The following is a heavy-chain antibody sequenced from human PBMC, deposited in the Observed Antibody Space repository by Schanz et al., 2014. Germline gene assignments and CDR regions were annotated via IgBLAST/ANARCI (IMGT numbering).Heavy chain of an antibody. J-gene: IGHJ4*02. D-gene: IGHD2-15*01. V-gene: IGHV3-30*02. CDR3: AKDIGGAVAAPGYDS. Sequence: QVQLVESGGGVVQPGRSLRLSCAASGFTFSSYGMHWVRQAPGKGLEWVAFIRYDGSNKYYADSVKGRFTISRDNSKNTVFLQMSSLRADDTALYYCAKDIGGAVAAPGYDSWGQGTLVTVSS. CDR1: GFTFSSYG. CDR2: IRYDGSNK.